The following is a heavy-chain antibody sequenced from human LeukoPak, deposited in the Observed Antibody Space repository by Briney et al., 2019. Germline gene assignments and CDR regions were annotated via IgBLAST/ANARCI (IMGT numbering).Heavy chain of an antibody. CDR1: GFTFSSYS. Sequence: PGGSLRLSCVVSGFTFSSYSMSWVRQAPGKGLEWVSAISGSGDSTYYADSVKGRFTISRDNSKNTLYLQMNSLRVEDTAVYYCAGGPTMIVAFDIWGQGTMVTVSS. CDR2: ISGSGDST. D-gene: IGHD3-22*01. J-gene: IGHJ3*02. CDR3: AGGPTMIVAFDI. V-gene: IGHV3-23*01.